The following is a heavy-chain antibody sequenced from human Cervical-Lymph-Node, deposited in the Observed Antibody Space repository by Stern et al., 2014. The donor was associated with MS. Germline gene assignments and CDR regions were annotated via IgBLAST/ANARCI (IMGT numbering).Heavy chain of an antibody. CDR1: GGSISSYY. CDR2: IYTSGST. J-gene: IGHJ6*02. V-gene: IGHV4-4*07. CDR3: ARDEFGQLAWGYCSGGSCYPYGMDV. D-gene: IGHD2-15*01. Sequence: VQLVESGPGLVKPSETLSLTCTVSGGSISSYYWSWIRQPAGKGLEWIGRIYTSGSTNYNPSLKGRVPMSVDTSKNQFSLKLSSVTAADTAVYYCARDEFGQLAWGYCSGGSCYPYGMDVWGQGTTVTVSS.